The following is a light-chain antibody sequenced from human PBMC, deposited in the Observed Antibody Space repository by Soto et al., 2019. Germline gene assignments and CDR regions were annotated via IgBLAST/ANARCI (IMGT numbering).Light chain of an antibody. CDR3: QQYYSTPP. CDR1: QRVLYSSNTKNY. J-gene: IGKJ5*01. Sequence: DIVMTPSPDSLAVSLGERATINCKSSQRVLYSSNTKNYLAWYQQKPGQPPKLLIYWASTRESGVPDRFSGSGSGTDFTLTISSLQAEDAAVYFCQQYYSTPPFGQGTRLEIK. V-gene: IGKV4-1*01. CDR2: WAS.